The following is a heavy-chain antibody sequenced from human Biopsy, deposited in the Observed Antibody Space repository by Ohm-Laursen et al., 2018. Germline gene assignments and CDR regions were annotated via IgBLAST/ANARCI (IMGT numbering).Heavy chain of an antibody. CDR2: ISRSVSHI. J-gene: IGHJ5*02. CDR1: GFSLRNFT. D-gene: IGHD1-14*01. V-gene: IGHV3-21*06. Sequence: SLRLSCAAPGFSLRNFTINWVRQAPGKGLEWASSISRSVSHILYAETLKGRFTSSRDNAKNSVYLQMNSLRVEDTGVYYCARGRTHLLPDHDWFDPWGQGTLVTVSS. CDR3: ARGRTHLLPDHDWFDP.